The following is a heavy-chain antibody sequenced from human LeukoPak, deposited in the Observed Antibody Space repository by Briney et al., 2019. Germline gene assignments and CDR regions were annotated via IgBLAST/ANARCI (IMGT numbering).Heavy chain of an antibody. CDR2: INNSSRYI. CDR3: ARDLGIVYYYGMDV. CDR1: EFTFNNYT. J-gene: IGHJ6*02. V-gene: IGHV3-21*01. D-gene: IGHD7-27*01. Sequence: SGGSLRLSCAPSEFTFNNYTLNWVRQVPGKGLEWVSSINNSSRYISYADSVNGRFTISRDNAKNSLYLQMNSLRAEDTAVYYCARDLGIVYYYGMDVWGQGTTVTVSS.